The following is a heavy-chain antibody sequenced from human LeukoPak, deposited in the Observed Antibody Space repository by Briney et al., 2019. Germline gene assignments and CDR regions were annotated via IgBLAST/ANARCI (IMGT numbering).Heavy chain of an antibody. D-gene: IGHD6-6*01. Sequence: GGSLRLSCAASGFTFDDYAMHWVRQAPGKGLEWVSGISWNSGSIGYADSVKGRFTISRDNAKNSLYLQMNSLRAEDTALYYCAKDNFPSSSSLFDYWGQGTLVTVSS. CDR3: AKDNFPSSSSLFDY. CDR1: GFTFDDYA. CDR2: ISWNSGSI. J-gene: IGHJ4*02. V-gene: IGHV3-9*01.